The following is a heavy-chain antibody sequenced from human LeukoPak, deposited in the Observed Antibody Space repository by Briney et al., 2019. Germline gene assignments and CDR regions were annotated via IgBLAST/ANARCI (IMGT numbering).Heavy chain of an antibody. J-gene: IGHJ4*02. D-gene: IGHD3-22*01. CDR1: GFIFSNYA. V-gene: IGHV3-23*01. Sequence: GGSLRLSCATSGFIFSNYAGNWVRQAPGKGLEWVSIINCSGDTTYYADSVKGRFTISRDNSKNTLYLQMNSLRAEDTAVYYCARGTYYYDTEGVSFDYWGQGTLVTVSS. CDR2: INCSGDTT. CDR3: ARGTYYYDTEGVSFDY.